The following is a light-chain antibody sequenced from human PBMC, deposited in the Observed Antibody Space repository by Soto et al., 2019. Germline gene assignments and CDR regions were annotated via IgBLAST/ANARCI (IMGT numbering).Light chain of an antibody. J-gene: IGKJ1*01. V-gene: IGKV2-28*01. CDR2: LGS. Sequence: DIVMTQSPLSLPVTPVEPASISCRSSQILLHSNGYNYLDWYLQKPGQSPQLLIYLGSYRASGVPDRFSGSGSGTDFTLKISRVEAEDVGVYYCMQALQTRTFGQGTKVDIK. CDR3: MQALQTRT. CDR1: QILLHSNGYNY.